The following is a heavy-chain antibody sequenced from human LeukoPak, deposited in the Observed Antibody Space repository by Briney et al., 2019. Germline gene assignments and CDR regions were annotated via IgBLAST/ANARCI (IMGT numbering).Heavy chain of an antibody. D-gene: IGHD5-18*01. J-gene: IGHJ4*02. V-gene: IGHV1-8*01. CDR1: GYTFTSYD. CDR3: ARLGIYDGNSYGSF. CDR2: MNPNSGNT. Sequence: GASVKVSCKASGYTFTSYDINWVRQATGQGLERMGWMNPNSGNTGYAQKFQGRVTMTRDTSISTAYMELSSLTSKDTAVYYCARLGIYDGNSYGSFWGQGTLVTVSS.